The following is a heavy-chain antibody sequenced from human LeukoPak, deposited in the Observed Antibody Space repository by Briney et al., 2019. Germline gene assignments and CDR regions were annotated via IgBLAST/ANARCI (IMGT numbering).Heavy chain of an antibody. D-gene: IGHD2-2*01. CDR1: GFTSSSYG. V-gene: IGHV3-33*01. J-gene: IGHJ4*02. CDR2: IWYDGSNK. CDR3: ATHCSSTSCYDY. Sequence: PGRSLRLSCAASGFTSSSYGMHWVRQAPGKGLEWVAVIWYDGSNKYYADSVKGRFTISRDNSKNTLYLQMNSLRAEDTAVYYCATHCSSTSCYDYWGQGTLVTVSS.